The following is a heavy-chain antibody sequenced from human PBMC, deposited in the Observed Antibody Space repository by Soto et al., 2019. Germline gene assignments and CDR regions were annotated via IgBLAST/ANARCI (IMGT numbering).Heavy chain of an antibody. V-gene: IGHV3-33*01. CDR2: IWYDGSNK. D-gene: IGHD2-15*01. CDR1: GLTFSSYG. CDR3: SRDGYCSGGSCYSVPVFDY. Sequence: QVQLVESGGGVVQPGRSLRLSCAASGLTFSSYGMHWVRQAPGKGLEWVAVIWYDGSNKYYADSVKGRFTISRDNSKNTLYLQMNSLRAEDTAVYYFSRDGYCSGGSCYSVPVFDYWGQGTLVTVSS. J-gene: IGHJ4*02.